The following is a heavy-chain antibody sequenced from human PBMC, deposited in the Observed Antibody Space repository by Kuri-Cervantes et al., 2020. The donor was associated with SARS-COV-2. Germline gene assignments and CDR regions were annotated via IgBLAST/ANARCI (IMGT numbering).Heavy chain of an antibody. CDR1: GYTFTTYG. CDR2: ISTYNANA. Sequence: ASVKVSCKASGYTFTTYGITWVRQAPGQGLEWMGWISTYNANADYAQKLQGRVTMTTDTSTSIAYMELSSLRSEDTAVYYCARDHPYSNYDYYYYGMDVWGQGTTVTVSS. CDR3: ARDHPYSNYDYYYYGMDV. D-gene: IGHD4-11*01. V-gene: IGHV1-18*04. J-gene: IGHJ6*02.